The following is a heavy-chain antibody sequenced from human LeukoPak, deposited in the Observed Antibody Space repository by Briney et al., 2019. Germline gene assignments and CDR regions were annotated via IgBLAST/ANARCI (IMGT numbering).Heavy chain of an antibody. D-gene: IGHD5-24*01. J-gene: IGHJ4*02. Sequence: SQTLSLTCTVSSGFISSGTDYWSSIPQPAGKGLVWIWRFYTWRIIHYNPSLKSRVLISVDTSKNQFSLELSSVTAADTAVFYCARGRDGYNFLNRGEYYYFDSWGQGTLVTVSS. V-gene: IGHV4-61*02. CDR1: SGFISSGTDY. CDR2: FYTWRII. CDR3: ARGRDGYNFLNRGEYYYFDS.